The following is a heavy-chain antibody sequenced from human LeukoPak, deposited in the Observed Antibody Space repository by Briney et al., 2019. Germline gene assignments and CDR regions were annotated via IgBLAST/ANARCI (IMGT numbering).Heavy chain of an antibody. CDR3: VRGEYMTSPDY. D-gene: IGHD2/OR15-2a*01. CDR1: GGSFSSDNYF. J-gene: IGHJ4*02. V-gene: IGHV4-61*10. CDR2: LYYSGST. Sequence: SETLSLTCTVSGGSFSSDNYFWSWIRQPAGKGLEWIGYLYYSGSTTYNSSLKSRVTISVDRSKNQFSLKLSSVTAADTAVYYCVRGEYMTSPDYWGQGTLVAVSS.